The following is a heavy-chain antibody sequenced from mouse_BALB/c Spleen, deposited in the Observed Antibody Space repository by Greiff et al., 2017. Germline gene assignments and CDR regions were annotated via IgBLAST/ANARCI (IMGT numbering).Heavy chain of an antibody. CDR3: ARSKDAMDY. CDR1: GFDFSRYW. V-gene: IGHV4-2*02. Sequence: GGGLVQPGGSLNLSCAASGFDFSRYWMSWARQAPGKGQEWIGEINPGSSTINYTPSLKDKFIISRDNAKNTLYLQMSKVRSEDTALYYCARSKDAMDYWGQGTSVTVSS. J-gene: IGHJ4*01. CDR2: INPGSSTI.